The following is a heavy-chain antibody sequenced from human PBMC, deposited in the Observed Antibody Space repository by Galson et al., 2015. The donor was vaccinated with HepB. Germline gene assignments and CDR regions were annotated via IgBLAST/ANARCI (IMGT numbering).Heavy chain of an antibody. CDR2: ISGLNGNT. D-gene: IGHD1-1*01. CDR3: ARSRRDTGTTIAY. Sequence: SVRVSCKASGYTFTSYGTTWVRQAPGQGLEWMGWISGLNGNTKNAQKFQDRVTLTTDTSTSTAYMELTSLRADDTAVYYCARSRRDTGTTIAYWGQGTLVTVSS. CDR1: GYTFTSYG. J-gene: IGHJ4*02. V-gene: IGHV1-18*01.